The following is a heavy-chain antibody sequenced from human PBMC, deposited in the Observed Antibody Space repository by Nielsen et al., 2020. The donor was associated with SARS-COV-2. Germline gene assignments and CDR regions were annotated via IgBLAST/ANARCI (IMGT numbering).Heavy chain of an antibody. D-gene: IGHD6-13*01. CDR3: ASLGYSSSWYGSYYYYGMDV. Sequence: GESLKISCAASGFTFSSYWMSWVRQAPGKGLEWVANIKQDGSEKYYVDSVKGRFTISRDNAKNSLYLQMNSLRAEDTAVYYCASLGYSSSWYGSYYYYGMDVWGQGTTVTVS. J-gene: IGHJ6*02. V-gene: IGHV3-7*01. CDR1: GFTFSSYW. CDR2: IKQDGSEK.